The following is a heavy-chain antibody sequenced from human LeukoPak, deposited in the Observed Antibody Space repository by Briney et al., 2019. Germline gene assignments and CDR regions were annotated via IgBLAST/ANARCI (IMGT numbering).Heavy chain of an antibody. J-gene: IGHJ6*02. Sequence: GGSLRLSCAASGFTFSSYDMHWVRQATGKGLEWVSAIGTAGDTYYPGSVKGRFTISRENAKNSLYLQMNSLRAGDTAVYYCARTNDEHEGLDVWGQGTTVTVSS. CDR1: GFTFSSYD. D-gene: IGHD1-1*01. V-gene: IGHV3-13*01. CDR3: ARTNDEHEGLDV. CDR2: IGTAGDT.